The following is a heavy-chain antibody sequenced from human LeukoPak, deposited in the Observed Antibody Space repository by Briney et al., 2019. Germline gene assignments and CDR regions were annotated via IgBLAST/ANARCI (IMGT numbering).Heavy chain of an antibody. CDR3: ATDLKLLPKHPEYFQH. V-gene: IGHV3-30*04. J-gene: IGHJ1*01. Sequence: GSLRLSCAASGFTFSSYAMHWVRQAPGKGLEWVAVISYDGSNKYYADSVKGRFTISRDNSKNTLYLQMNSLRAEDTAVYYCATDLKLLPKHPEYFQHWGQGTLVTVSS. CDR1: GFTFSSYA. D-gene: IGHD1-26*01. CDR2: ISYDGSNK.